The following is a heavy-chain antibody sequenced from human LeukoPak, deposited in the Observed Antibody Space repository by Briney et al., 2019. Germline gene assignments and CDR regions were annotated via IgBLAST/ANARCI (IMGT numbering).Heavy chain of an antibody. D-gene: IGHD5-18*01. CDR2: INPNSGGT. Sequence: ASVKVSCKASGYTFTGYYMHWVRQAPGQGLEWMGWINPNSGGTNYAQKFQGRVTMTRDTSISTAYMELSRLRSDDTAVYYCARTSPLIQLWLRGWFDPWGQGTLVTVSS. J-gene: IGHJ5*02. V-gene: IGHV1-2*02. CDR1: GYTFTGYY. CDR3: ARTSPLIQLWLRGWFDP.